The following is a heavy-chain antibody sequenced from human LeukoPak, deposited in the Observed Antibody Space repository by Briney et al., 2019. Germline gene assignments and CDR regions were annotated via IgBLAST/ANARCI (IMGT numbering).Heavy chain of an antibody. J-gene: IGHJ3*02. CDR1: GFTFSSYN. V-gene: IGHV3-21*01. Sequence: GGSLRLSCAASGFTFSSYNMNWVRQAPGKGLEWVSSITSGSSYIYYADSVKGRFTISRDNAKNSLYLQMNSLRAEDTAVYYCAGDIHSVAFDIWGQGTMVTVSS. CDR2: ITSGSSYI. CDR3: AGDIHSVAFDI.